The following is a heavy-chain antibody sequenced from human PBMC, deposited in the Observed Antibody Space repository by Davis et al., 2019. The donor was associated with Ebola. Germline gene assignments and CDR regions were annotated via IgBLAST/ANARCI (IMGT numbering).Heavy chain of an antibody. V-gene: IGHV4-39*07. CDR3: ARERAGYCTGGVCYNNWFDP. CDR2: IYYSGST. D-gene: IGHD2-8*02. J-gene: IGHJ5*02. CDR1: GGSISSSSYY. Sequence: MPSETLSLTCTVSGGSISSSSYYWGWIRQPPGKGLEWIGSIYYSGSTYYNPSLKSRVTISVDTSKNQFSLKLSSVTAADTAVYYCARERAGYCTGGVCYNNWFDPWGQGTLVTVSS.